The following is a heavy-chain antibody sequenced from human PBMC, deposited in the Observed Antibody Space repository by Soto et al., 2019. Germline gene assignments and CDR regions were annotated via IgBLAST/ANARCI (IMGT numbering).Heavy chain of an antibody. Sequence: PSETLSLTCPVSSGSISVTNDFWGWVRQPPGKGLEWIWNIDYSGTAYFSPSLATRVTFHVDTSKNQFSLTLYSVTAADKAVYYCARITGRHLDYWGQGILVTVS. J-gene: IGHJ4*02. CDR1: SGSISVTNDF. D-gene: IGHD1-20*01. CDR3: ARITGRHLDY. V-gene: IGHV4-39*01. CDR2: IDYSGTA.